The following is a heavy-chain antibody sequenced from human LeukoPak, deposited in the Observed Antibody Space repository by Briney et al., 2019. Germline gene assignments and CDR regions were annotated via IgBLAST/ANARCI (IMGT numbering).Heavy chain of an antibody. J-gene: IGHJ4*02. V-gene: IGHV1-69*13. Sequence: ASVKVSCKASGGTFSSYAISWVRQAPGQGLEWMGGIIPIFGTANYAQEFQGRVTITADESTSTAYMELSSLRSEDTAVYYCAKTAEVGSGSYPFDYWGQGTLVTVSS. CDR2: IIPIFGTA. CDR3: AKTAEVGSGSYPFDY. CDR1: GGTFSSYA. D-gene: IGHD3-10*01.